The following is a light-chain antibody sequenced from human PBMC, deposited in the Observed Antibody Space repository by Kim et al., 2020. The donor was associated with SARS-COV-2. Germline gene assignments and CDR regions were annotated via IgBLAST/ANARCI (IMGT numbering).Light chain of an antibody. Sequence: GHAITFSCTGSSSDIGAYHFVSWFQQHPGTAPKLMIYDVTKWPSGISNRFSGSKSGNTASLTISGLQAEDEAEYYCSSYSGGDTWVFGGGTQLTVL. CDR1: SSDIGAYHF. CDR2: DVT. J-gene: IGLJ3*02. V-gene: IGLV2-14*03. CDR3: SSYSGGDTWV.